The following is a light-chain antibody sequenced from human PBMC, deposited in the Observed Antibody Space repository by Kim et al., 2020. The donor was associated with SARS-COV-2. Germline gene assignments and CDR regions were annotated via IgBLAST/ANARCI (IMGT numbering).Light chain of an antibody. CDR3: QQYANWPRT. Sequence: EIGMTQSPVTLSVSPGERATLSCGANQTIRNNLAWYQQRAGQAPRLLIYGASTRATGIPERFSGSGSGTEFTLTINSLLSEDFAVYYCQQYANWPRTFGQGTKVDIK. CDR1: QTIRNN. CDR2: GAS. V-gene: IGKV3-15*01. J-gene: IGKJ1*01.